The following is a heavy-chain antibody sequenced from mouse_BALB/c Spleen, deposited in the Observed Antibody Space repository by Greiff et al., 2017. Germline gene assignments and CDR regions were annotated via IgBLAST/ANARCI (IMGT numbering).Heavy chain of an antibody. CDR3: ARDIKDGYASWFAY. D-gene: IGHD2-2*01. CDR2: IRNKANGYTT. Sequence: EVQLVESGGGLVQPGGSLRLSCATSGFTFTDYYMSWVRQPPGKALEWLGFIRNKANGYTTEYSASVKGRFTISRDNSQSILNLQMNTLRAEDSATYDCARDIKDGYASWFAYWGQGTLVTVSA. J-gene: IGHJ3*01. V-gene: IGHV7-3*02. CDR1: GFTFTDYY.